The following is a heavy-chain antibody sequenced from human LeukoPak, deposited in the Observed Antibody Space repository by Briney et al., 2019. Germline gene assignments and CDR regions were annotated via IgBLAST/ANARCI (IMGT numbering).Heavy chain of an antibody. J-gene: IGHJ4*02. V-gene: IGHV4-59*01. CDR2: IYYSGST. CDR1: GFTFSSYW. CDR3: ARVDSSNWYEYRGYFDY. D-gene: IGHD6-13*01. Sequence: GSLRLSCAASGFTFSSYWMSWIRQPPGKGLEWIGYIYYSGSTNYNPSLKSRVTISVDTSKNQFSLKLSSVTAADTAVYYCARVDSSNWYEYRGYFDYWGQGTLVTVSS.